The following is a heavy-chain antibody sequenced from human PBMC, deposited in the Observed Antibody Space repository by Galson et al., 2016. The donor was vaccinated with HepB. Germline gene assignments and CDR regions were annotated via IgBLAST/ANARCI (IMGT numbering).Heavy chain of an antibody. CDR3: ARRGDNHRNKDYIDY. D-gene: IGHD3-16*01. CDR1: GFTFSNYA. CDR2: ISASSDSL. V-gene: IGHV3-23*01. J-gene: IGHJ4*02. Sequence: SLRLSCAASGFTFSNYAMTWVRQPPGKGLEWVSGISASSDSLTDADSVKGRFTISRDNSKNTLYLQMNSLRAEDTAVYYCARRGDNHRNKDYIDYWGQGTLVTVSS.